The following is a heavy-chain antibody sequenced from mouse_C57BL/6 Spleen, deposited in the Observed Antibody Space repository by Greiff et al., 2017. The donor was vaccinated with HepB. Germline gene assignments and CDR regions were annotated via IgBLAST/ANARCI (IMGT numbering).Heavy chain of an antibody. J-gene: IGHJ1*03. CDR2: INPGSGGT. CDR1: GYAFTNYL. CDR3: ARGDDDYNWYFDV. Sequence: VQLQQSGAELVRPGTSVKVSCKASGYAFTNYLIEWVKQRPGQGLEWIGVINPGSGGTNYNEKFKGKATLTADKSSSTAYMQLSSLTSEDSAVYFCARGDDDYNWYFDVWGTGTTVTVSS. V-gene: IGHV1-54*01. D-gene: IGHD2-3*01.